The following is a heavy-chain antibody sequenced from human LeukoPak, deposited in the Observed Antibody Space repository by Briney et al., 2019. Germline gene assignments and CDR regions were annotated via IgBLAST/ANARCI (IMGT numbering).Heavy chain of an antibody. V-gene: IGHV1-18*01. CDR3: ARDFRYCSSTSCLGWFDP. CDR1: GYTFTSYG. Sequence: ASVKVSCKASGYTFTSYGISWVRQAPGQGLEWMGWISAYNGNTNYAQKLQGRVTMTTDTSTSTAYMELRSLRSDDTAVYYCARDFRYCSSTSCLGWFDPWGQGTLVTVSS. D-gene: IGHD2-2*01. CDR2: ISAYNGNT. J-gene: IGHJ5*02.